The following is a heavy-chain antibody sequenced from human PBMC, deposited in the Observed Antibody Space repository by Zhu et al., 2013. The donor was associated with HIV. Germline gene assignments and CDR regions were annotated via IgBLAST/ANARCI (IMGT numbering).Heavy chain of an antibody. CDR1: GGSISSSSYY. Sequence: QVQLQESGPGLVKPSETLSLTCTVSGGSISSSSYYWGWIRQPPGKGLEWIGSIYYSGSTFYNPSLKSRVTISIDTSKNQFSLKLSFVTAADTAVYYCARAPGGYCNGDSCNLLDYWGQGTLVTVSS. V-gene: IGHV4-39*07. D-gene: IGHD2-15*01. J-gene: IGHJ4*02. CDR3: ARAPGGYCNGDSCNLLDY. CDR2: IYYSGST.